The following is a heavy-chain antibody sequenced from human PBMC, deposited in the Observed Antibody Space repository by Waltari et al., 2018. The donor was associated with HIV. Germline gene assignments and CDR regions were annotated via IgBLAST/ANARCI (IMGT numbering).Heavy chain of an antibody. D-gene: IGHD2-15*01. J-gene: IGHJ6*02. V-gene: IGHV3-33*01. CDR2: IWYDGISK. Sequence: QVQLEESGGGVVKPGRSLSLSCAAPGFIFNNYGMHWVRQAPGKGLEWVALIWYDGISKYYAESVKGRFTISRDKSKNTLYLEMNSLRAEDTAVYYCAREGYCSGGSCPLPHWGQGTTVTVSS. CDR3: AREGYCSGGSCPLPH. CDR1: GFIFNNYG.